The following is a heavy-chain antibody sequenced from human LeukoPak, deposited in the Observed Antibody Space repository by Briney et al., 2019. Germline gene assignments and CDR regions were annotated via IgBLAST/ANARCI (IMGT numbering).Heavy chain of an antibody. CDR2: IYYSGST. Sequence: SETLSLTCTVSGGSISSSSYYWGWIRQPPGKGLEWIGSIYYSGSTYYNPSLKGRVTISVDTSKNQFSLKLSSVTAADTAVYYCARHSPYGSGSYLSYWGQGTLVTVSS. D-gene: IGHD3-10*01. J-gene: IGHJ4*02. V-gene: IGHV4-39*01. CDR1: GGSISSSSYY. CDR3: ARHSPYGSGSYLSY.